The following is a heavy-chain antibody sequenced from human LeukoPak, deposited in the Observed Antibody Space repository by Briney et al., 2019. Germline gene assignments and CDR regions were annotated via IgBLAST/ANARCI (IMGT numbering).Heavy chain of an antibody. CDR3: AASHQRWLPRPLDAFDI. V-gene: IGHV1-58*02. J-gene: IGHJ3*02. Sequence: SVKVSCKASGFTFTSSAMQWVRQARGQRLEWIGWIVVGSGNTNYAQKFQERVTITRDMSTSTAYMELSILRSEDTAVYYCAASHQRWLPRPLDAFDIWGQGTMVTVSS. D-gene: IGHD5-24*01. CDR2: IVVGSGNT. CDR1: GFTFTSSA.